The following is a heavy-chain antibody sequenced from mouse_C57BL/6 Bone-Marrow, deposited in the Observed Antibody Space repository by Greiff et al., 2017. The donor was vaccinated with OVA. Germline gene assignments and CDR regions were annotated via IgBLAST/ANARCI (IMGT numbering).Heavy chain of an antibody. D-gene: IGHD2-10*02. J-gene: IGHJ2*01. Sequence: VQLQQSGAELARPGASVKLSCKASGYTFTSYGISWVKQRTGQGLEWIGEIYPRSGNTYYNEKFKGKATLTADKSSSTAYMELRSLTSEDSAVYFCAREYGYSEDFDYWGQGTTLTVSS. CDR3: AREYGYSEDFDY. V-gene: IGHV1-81*01. CDR2: IYPRSGNT. CDR1: GYTFTSYG.